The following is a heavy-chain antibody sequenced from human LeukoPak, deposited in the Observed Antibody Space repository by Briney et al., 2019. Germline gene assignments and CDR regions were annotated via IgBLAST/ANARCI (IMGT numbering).Heavy chain of an antibody. CDR1: GGSINSSSYY. CDR2: IFYSGNT. V-gene: IGHV4-39*01. D-gene: IGHD4-17*01. J-gene: IGHJ4*02. Sequence: PSGALSLTCTVSGGSINSSSYYWGWIRQPPGKGLEWIGSIFYSGNTYDNPSLKSRVTISVDTSKNQFSLKLNSVTAADTAVYYCASGITGDYRFFDYRGQGTLVTVSS. CDR3: ASGITGDYRFFDY.